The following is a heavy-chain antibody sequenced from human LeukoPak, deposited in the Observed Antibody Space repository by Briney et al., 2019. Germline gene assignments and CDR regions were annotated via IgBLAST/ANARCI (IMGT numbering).Heavy chain of an antibody. J-gene: IGHJ3*02. CDR2: IYYSGST. D-gene: IGHD3-22*01. V-gene: IGHV4-39*07. Sequence: SETLSLTCTVSGGSISSSSSYWGWIRQPPGKGLEWIGSIYYSGSTNYNPSLKSRVTISVDTSKNQFSLKLSSVTAADTAVYYCARVRYDSSGYYPLHDAFDIWGQGTMVTVSS. CDR1: GGSISSSSSY. CDR3: ARVRYDSSGYYPLHDAFDI.